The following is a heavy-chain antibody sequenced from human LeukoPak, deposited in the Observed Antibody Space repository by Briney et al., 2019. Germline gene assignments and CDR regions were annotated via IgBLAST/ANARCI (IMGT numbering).Heavy chain of an antibody. D-gene: IGHD3-10*01. CDR1: GFTSSTPG. CDR3: ARGGPIYYYGMDV. J-gene: IGHJ6*04. V-gene: IGHV3-74*01. Sequence: GGSPGISCAASGFTSSTPGLHWVRQAPGKGLFWVSRINSDGSSTSYADSVKGRFTISRDNAKNTLYLQMNSLRAEDTAVYYCARGGPIYYYGMDVWGKGTTVTVSS. CDR2: INSDGSST.